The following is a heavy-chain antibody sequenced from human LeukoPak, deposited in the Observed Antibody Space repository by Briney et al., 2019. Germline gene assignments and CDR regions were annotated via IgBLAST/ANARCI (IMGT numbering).Heavy chain of an antibody. Sequence: GGSLRLSCAASGFTFSSYGMHWVRQAPGKGLEWVAVISYDGSNKYYADSVKGRFTISRDNSKNSLYLQMNSLRAEDTAVYYCAREGYCSGGSCYGGFDYWGQGTLVTVSS. V-gene: IGHV3-30*03. D-gene: IGHD2-15*01. J-gene: IGHJ4*02. CDR3: AREGYCSGGSCYGGFDY. CDR1: GFTFSSYG. CDR2: ISYDGSNK.